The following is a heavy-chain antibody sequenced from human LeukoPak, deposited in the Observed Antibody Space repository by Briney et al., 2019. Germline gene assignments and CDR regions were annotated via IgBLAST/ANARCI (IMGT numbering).Heavy chain of an antibody. CDR1: GYTFTSYD. CDR3: ARIRDGYNDAYDI. V-gene: IGHV1-8*03. CDR2: MNPNSSNT. D-gene: IGHD5-24*01. Sequence: AASVKVSCKASGYTFTSYDINWVRQATGQELEWMGWMNPNSSNTGYAQKFQGRVAITRNTSISTAYMELSSLRSEDTAIYYCARIRDGYNDAYDIWGQGTVVTVPS. J-gene: IGHJ3*02.